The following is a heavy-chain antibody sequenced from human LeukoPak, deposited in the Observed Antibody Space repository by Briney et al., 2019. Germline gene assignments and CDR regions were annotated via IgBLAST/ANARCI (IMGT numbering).Heavy chain of an antibody. V-gene: IGHV4-34*01. Sequence: SETLSLTCAVYGGSFSGYYWSWIRQPPGKGLEWIGEINHSGSTNYNLSLKSRVTISVDTSKNQFSLKLSSVTAADTAVYYCASYSSHDYGDYEESFDYWGQGTLVTVSS. CDR1: GGSFSGYY. CDR2: INHSGST. J-gene: IGHJ4*02. CDR3: ASYSSHDYGDYEESFDY. D-gene: IGHD4-17*01.